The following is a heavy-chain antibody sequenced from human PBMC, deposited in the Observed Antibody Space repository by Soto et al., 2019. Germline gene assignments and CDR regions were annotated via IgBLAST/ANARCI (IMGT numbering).Heavy chain of an antibody. J-gene: IGHJ3*02. D-gene: IGHD3-10*01. Sequence: EVQLVESGGGLVKPGGSLRLSCAASGFTFSSYSMNWVRQAPGKGLEWVSSISSSSSYIYYADSVKGRFTISRDNAKNPLYLQMNSLRAEDTAVYYCASPGAGGGFAFDIWGQGTMVTVSS. CDR3: ASPGAGGGFAFDI. V-gene: IGHV3-21*01. CDR1: GFTFSSYS. CDR2: ISSSSSYI.